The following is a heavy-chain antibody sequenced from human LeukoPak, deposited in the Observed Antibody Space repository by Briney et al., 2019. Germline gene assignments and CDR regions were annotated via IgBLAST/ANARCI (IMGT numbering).Heavy chain of an antibody. D-gene: IGHD6-13*01. V-gene: IGHV3-30*02. Sequence: GGSLRLSCAASGFTFSSYGMHWVRQAPGKGLEWVAFIRYDGSNKYYADSVKGRFTISRDNSKNTLYLQMNSLRAEDTAVYYCAKDDSSSWYFFDYWGQAVLGTVSS. CDR3: AKDDSSSWYFFDY. J-gene: IGHJ4*02. CDR1: GFTFSSYG. CDR2: IRYDGSNK.